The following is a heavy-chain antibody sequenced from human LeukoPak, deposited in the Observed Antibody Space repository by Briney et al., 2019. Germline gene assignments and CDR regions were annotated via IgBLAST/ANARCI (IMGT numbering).Heavy chain of an antibody. D-gene: IGHD5-24*01. V-gene: IGHV1-69*06. CDR1: GGTFNRYP. Sequence: SVKVSCKGSGGTFNRYPMTWVRQAPGQGLEWMGGIIPMVGTVKYAQKFQGRITITGDKSTSTVYMELSSLTSDDTALYFCARGGGWADGYSPIEFWGQGTLVTVSS. J-gene: IGHJ4*02. CDR2: IIPMVGTV. CDR3: ARGGGWADGYSPIEF.